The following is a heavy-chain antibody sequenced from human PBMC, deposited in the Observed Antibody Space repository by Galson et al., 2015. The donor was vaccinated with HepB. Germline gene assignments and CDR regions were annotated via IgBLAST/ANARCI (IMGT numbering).Heavy chain of an antibody. CDR3: ARASWGSSVYYYD. CDR1: GLTVSNNY. J-gene: IGHJ4*02. CDR2: IYSGGGA. V-gene: IGHV3-53*01. D-gene: IGHD3-22*01. Sequence: SLRLSCAASGLTVSNNYMTWVRQAPGKGLEWVSVIYSGGGAYYADSVKGRFTISRDNSKNTLYLQMNSLRAEDTAVYYCARASWGSSVYYYDGGQEPLVTVSS.